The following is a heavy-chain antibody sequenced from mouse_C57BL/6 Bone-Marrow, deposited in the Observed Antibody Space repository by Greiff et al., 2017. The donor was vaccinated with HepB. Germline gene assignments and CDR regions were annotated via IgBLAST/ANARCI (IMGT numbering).Heavy chain of an antibody. Sequence: DVKLVESGGGLVQPGGSLKLSCAASGFTFSDYYMYWVRQTPEKRLEWVAYISNGGGSTYYPDTVKGRFTISRDNAKNTLYLQMSRLKSEDTAMYYCARLRASITTVYFDYWGQGTTLTVSS. V-gene: IGHV5-12*01. J-gene: IGHJ2*01. CDR3: ARLRASITTVYFDY. D-gene: IGHD1-1*01. CDR2: ISNGGGST. CDR1: GFTFSDYY.